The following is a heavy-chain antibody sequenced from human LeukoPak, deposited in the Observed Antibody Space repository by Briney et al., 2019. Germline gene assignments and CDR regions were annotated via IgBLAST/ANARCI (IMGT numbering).Heavy chain of an antibody. D-gene: IGHD3-10*01. CDR1: GYTFTSYD. CDR2: MNPNSGNT. V-gene: IGHV1-8*01. Sequence: ASVKVSCKASGYTFTSYDINWVRQATGQGLEWMGWMNPNSGNTGYAQKFQGRVTMTRNTSISTAYMELSSLRSEDTAVYYCARSIYYGASYPFDYWGQGTLVTVSS. CDR3: ARSIYYGASYPFDY. J-gene: IGHJ4*02.